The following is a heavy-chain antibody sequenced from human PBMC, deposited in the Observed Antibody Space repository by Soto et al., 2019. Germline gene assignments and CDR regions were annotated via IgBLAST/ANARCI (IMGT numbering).Heavy chain of an antibody. V-gene: IGHV3-74*01. CDR2: ISSDGTNV. J-gene: IGHJ4*02. D-gene: IGHD6-19*01. CDR1: GFTLSSYW. Sequence: EVQLVESGGGLVQPGGSLRLSCAASGFTLSSYWMHWVRQAPGKGLVWVSRISSDGTNVLHADSVKGRFTVSRDNAKNTFYLQMDSLRAEDTAVYYCARDQTVSGPSTHDSWGRGTRVAVSS. CDR3: ARDQTVSGPSTHDS.